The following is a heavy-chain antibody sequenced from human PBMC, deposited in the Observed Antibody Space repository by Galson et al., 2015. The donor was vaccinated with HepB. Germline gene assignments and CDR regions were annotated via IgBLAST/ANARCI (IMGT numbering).Heavy chain of an antibody. CDR3: ARGRMVRGLSLRYDAVDI. D-gene: IGHD3-10*01. J-gene: IGHJ3*02. Sequence: SRRLSCAGSGFTFSSYAMHWVRQAPGMGLEWVAVTSFDGFNKYYADSVKGRFTISRDNSKNTLYLQMNSLSAEDTAVYYCARGRMVRGLSLRYDAVDIWGQGTMVTVSS. CDR2: TSFDGFNK. V-gene: IGHV3-30*04. CDR1: GFTFSSYA.